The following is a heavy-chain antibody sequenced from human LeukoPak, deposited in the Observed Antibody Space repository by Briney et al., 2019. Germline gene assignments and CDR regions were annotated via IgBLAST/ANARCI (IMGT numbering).Heavy chain of an antibody. CDR1: GYTFTSYG. CDR2: ISAYNGNT. J-gene: IGHJ3*02. V-gene: IGHV1-18*01. Sequence: ASVKVSCKASGYTFTSYGISWVRQAPGQGLEWMGWISAYNGNTNYAQKLQGRVTMTTDASTSTAYMELRSLRSDDTAVYYCARDVEATDAFDIWGQGTMVTVSS. D-gene: IGHD1-26*01. CDR3: ARDVEATDAFDI.